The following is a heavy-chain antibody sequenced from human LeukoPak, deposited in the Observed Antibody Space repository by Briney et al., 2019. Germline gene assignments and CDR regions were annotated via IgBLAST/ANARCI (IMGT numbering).Heavy chain of an antibody. J-gene: IGHJ3*02. Sequence: SVKVSCKASGGTFSSYAISRVRQAPGQGLEWMGGIIPIFGTANYAQKFQGRVTITADESTSTAYMELSTLRSEDTAVYYCARSWATPLGYAFDIWGQGTMVTVSS. CDR3: ARSWATPLGYAFDI. D-gene: IGHD2-15*01. CDR1: GGTFSSYA. CDR2: IIPIFGTA. V-gene: IGHV1-69*13.